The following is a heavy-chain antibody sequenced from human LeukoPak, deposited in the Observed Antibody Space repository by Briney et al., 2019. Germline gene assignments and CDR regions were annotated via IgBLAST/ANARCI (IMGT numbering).Heavy chain of an antibody. V-gene: IGHV1-18*01. Sequence: ASVTVSFTSSGYTFTIYGISWVRQAPGQGLEWMGWISAYNGNTNYAQKLQGRVTITTDTSTSTAYMELRSLRSDDTAVYYCARDEGSSGWYQGSTVGHWGQGTLVTVSS. J-gene: IGHJ4*02. CDR3: ARDEGSSGWYQGSTVGH. CDR1: GYTFTIYG. D-gene: IGHD6-19*01. CDR2: ISAYNGNT.